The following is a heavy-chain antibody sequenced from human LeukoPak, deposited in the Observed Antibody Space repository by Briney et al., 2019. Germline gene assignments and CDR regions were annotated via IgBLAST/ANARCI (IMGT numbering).Heavy chain of an antibody. CDR3: ARDDVVVPAAIQALPGDGG. J-gene: IGHJ4*02. CDR2: IKQDGSEK. Sequence: GSLRLSCAASGFTFSSYWMSWVRQAPGKGLEWVANIKQDGSEKYYVDSVKGRFTISRDNAKNSLHLQMNSLRAEDTAVYYCARDDVVVPAAIQALPGDGGWGQGTLVTVSS. V-gene: IGHV3-7*01. D-gene: IGHD2-2*01. CDR1: GFTFSSYW.